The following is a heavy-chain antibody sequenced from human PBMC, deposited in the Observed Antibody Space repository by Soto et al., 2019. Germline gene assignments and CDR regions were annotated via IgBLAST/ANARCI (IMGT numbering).Heavy chain of an antibody. CDR3: ARGDSGYDHDAFDI. CDR1: GGSISSGGYS. V-gene: IGHV4-30-2*01. CDR2: IYHSGST. Sequence: QLQLQESGSGLVKPSQTLSLTCAVSGGSISSGGYSWSWIRQPPGKGLEWIGYIYHSGSTYYNPSLKRRVTISVDRSKNQFSLKLSSVTAADTAVYYCARGDSGYDHDAFDIWGQGTMVTVSS. D-gene: IGHD5-12*01. J-gene: IGHJ3*02.